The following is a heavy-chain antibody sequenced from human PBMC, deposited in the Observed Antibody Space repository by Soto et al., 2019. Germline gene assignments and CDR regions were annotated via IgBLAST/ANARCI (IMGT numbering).Heavy chain of an antibody. Sequence: GGSLRLSCAASGFTFDDYAMHWVRQAPGKGLEWVSGISWNSGSIGYADSVKGRFTVSRDNAKNSLYLQMNSLRAEDTALYYCAKDVMGALEGLRLLVWNPSYVMDVCAEGTTGT. V-gene: IGHV3-9*01. CDR1: GFTFDDYA. J-gene: IGHJ6*01. D-gene: IGHD3-3*01. CDR2: ISWNSGSI. CDR3: AKDVMGALEGLRLLVWNPSYVMDV.